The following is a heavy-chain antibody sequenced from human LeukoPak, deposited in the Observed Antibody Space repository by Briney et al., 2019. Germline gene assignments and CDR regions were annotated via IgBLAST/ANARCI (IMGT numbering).Heavy chain of an antibody. CDR1: GYTFTGYY. Sequence: ASVKVSCKDSGYTFTGYYMHRVRQAPGQGLEWMGWINPNSGGTNYAQKFQGRVTMTRDTSISTAYMELSRLRSDDTAVYYCVRDFRAAMVSDWFDPWGQGTLVTVSS. CDR3: VRDFRAAMVSDWFDP. J-gene: IGHJ5*02. V-gene: IGHV1-2*02. D-gene: IGHD5-18*01. CDR2: INPNSGGT.